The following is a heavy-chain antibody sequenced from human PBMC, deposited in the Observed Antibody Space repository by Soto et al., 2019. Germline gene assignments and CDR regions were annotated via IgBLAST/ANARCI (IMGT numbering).Heavy chain of an antibody. CDR1: GYTLTELS. V-gene: IGHV1-24*01. CDR2: FDPEDGET. CDR3: ATAPYYYDSSGYPRTLDY. J-gene: IGHJ4*02. D-gene: IGHD3-22*01. Sequence: QVQLVQSGAEVKKPGASVKVSCKVSGYTLTELSMHWVRQAPGKGLEWMGGFDPEDGETIYAQKFQGRVTMTEDTSTDPAYMELSSLRSEDTAVYYCATAPYYYDSSGYPRTLDYWGQGTLVTVSS.